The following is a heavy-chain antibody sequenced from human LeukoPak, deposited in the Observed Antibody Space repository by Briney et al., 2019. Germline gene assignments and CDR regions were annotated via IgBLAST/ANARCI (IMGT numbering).Heavy chain of an antibody. CDR3: AKDGGTHFDH. CDR1: GFTFRTSG. Sequence: GGSLRLSCAASGFTFRTSGMNWVRQAPGKGLEWVSYISSSGTTISYAQSVKGRFTITRDNAQNSLTLHMNTPRADDTAVYYCAKDGGTHFDHWGQGTLVTVSS. CDR2: ISSSGTTI. J-gene: IGHJ4*02. D-gene: IGHD1-26*01. V-gene: IGHV3-48*01.